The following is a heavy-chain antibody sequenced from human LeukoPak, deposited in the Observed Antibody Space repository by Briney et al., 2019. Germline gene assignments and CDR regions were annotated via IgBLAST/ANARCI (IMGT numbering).Heavy chain of an antibody. V-gene: IGHV5-51*01. CDR2: IYPGDSDT. CDR3: ARQEEYQLPPSSFNWFDP. Sequence: GESLKISCKGSGYSFTSYWIGWVRQMPGKGLEWMGIIYPGDSDTRYSPSFQGQVTISADKSISTAYLQWSSLKASDTAMYYCARQEEYQLPPSSFNWFDPWGQGTLVTVSS. CDR1: GYSFTSYW. J-gene: IGHJ5*02. D-gene: IGHD2-2*01.